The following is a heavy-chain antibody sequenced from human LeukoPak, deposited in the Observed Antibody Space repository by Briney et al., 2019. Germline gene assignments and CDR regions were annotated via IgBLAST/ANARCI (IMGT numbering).Heavy chain of an antibody. J-gene: IGHJ3*02. D-gene: IGHD6-13*01. Sequence: PSETLSLTCTVSGGSITSYYWGWIRQPPGKGLEWIGSLYHSGSTYYNPSLKSRVTISVDTSKNQFSLRLSSVTAADTAVYYCARDPFRIAAAGTHDAFDIWGQGTMVTVSS. CDR3: ARDPFRIAAAGTHDAFDI. CDR1: GGSITSYY. V-gene: IGHV4-38-2*02. CDR2: LYHSGST.